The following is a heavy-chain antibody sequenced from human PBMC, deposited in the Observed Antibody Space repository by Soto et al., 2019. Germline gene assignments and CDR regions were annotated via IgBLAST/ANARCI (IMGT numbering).Heavy chain of an antibody. CDR3: AKDRRSGLDYGGPFDY. V-gene: IGHV3-23*01. CDR1: GFTFSSYA. CDR2: ISGSGGST. Sequence: EVQLLESGGGLVQPGGSLRLSCAASGFTFSSYAMSWVRQAPGKGLEWVSAISGSGGSTYYADSVKGRFTISRDNSKNTLYLQMNSLRAEDTAVYYCAKDRRSGLDYGGPFDYWGQGTLVTVSS. J-gene: IGHJ4*02. D-gene: IGHD4-17*01.